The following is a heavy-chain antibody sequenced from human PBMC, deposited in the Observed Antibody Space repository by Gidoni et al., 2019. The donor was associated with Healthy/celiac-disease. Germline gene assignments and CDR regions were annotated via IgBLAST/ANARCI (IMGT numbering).Heavy chain of an antibody. CDR3: ARVGGTGPLQYYYYGMDV. Sequence: QVQLQESGQGLVKPSETLSPTCTVSGGPISSYYWSWIRQPPGKGLAWIGYIYYRRSTNYNPPLKSRVTISVETSKNQFSLKLSSVTAADTAVYYCARVGGTGPLQYYYYGMDVWGQGTTVTVSS. CDR2: IYYRRST. D-gene: IGHD3-16*01. J-gene: IGHJ6*02. CDR1: GGPISSYY. V-gene: IGHV4-59*01.